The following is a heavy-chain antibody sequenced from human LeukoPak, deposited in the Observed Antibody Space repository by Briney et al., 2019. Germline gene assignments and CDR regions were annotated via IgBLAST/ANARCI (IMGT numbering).Heavy chain of an antibody. CDR1: GGSFSGYY. V-gene: IGHV4-34*01. D-gene: IGHD2-2*01. CDR3: ARFPVTYCSSTSCYGRWFDP. Sequence: ASETLSLTCTVYGGSFSGYYWSWIRQPPGKELEWIGEINHSGSTNYNPSLKSRVTISVDTSKNQFSLKLSSVTAADTAVYYCARFPVTYCSSTSCYGRWFDPWGQGTLVTVSS. CDR2: INHSGST. J-gene: IGHJ5*02.